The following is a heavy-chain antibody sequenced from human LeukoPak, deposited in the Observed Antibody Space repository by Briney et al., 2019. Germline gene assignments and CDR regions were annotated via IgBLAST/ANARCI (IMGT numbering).Heavy chain of an antibody. CDR3: ARATPPYYYDSSGYITIDY. Sequence: SETLSLTFTVSGVSISSYYWSWIRQPPGKGLEWIGYIYYSGSTNYNPSLKSRVTISVDTSKNQFSLKLSSVTAADTAVYYCARATPPYYYDSSGYITIDYWGQGTLVTVSS. CDR1: GVSISSYY. V-gene: IGHV4-59*01. D-gene: IGHD3-22*01. CDR2: IYYSGST. J-gene: IGHJ4*02.